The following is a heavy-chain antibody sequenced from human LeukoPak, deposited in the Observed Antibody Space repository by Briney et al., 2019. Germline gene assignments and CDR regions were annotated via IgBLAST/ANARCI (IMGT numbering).Heavy chain of an antibody. CDR1: GYTFTGYY. D-gene: IGHD2-21*02. CDR3: AREPPAYCGADCYALGY. CDR2: INLHSGGT. Sequence: RASVKVSCKASGYTFTGYYMHWVRQAPGQGPEWMGWINLHSGGTNYARNFQGRVTMTRDTSITTAYMELSGLTSDDTATYYCAREPPAYCGADCYALGYWGQGALATVSS. V-gene: IGHV1-2*02. J-gene: IGHJ4*02.